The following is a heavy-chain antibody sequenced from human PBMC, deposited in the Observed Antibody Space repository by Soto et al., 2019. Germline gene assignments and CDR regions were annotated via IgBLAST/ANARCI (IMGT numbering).Heavy chain of an antibody. CDR3: ARDRGAGGRWYFDY. V-gene: IGHV3-49*03. Sequence: EVQLVESGGGLVQPGRSLRLSCKTSGFTFGYYAMTWFRQAPGKGLEWVGFIRSNSYSGATEYAASVKGRFTISRDDSKSIAYLQMNSLKTEDTAVYFCARDRGAGGRWYFDYWGQGTLVTVSS. D-gene: IGHD2-15*01. J-gene: IGHJ4*02. CDR2: IRSNSYSGAT. CDR1: GFTFGYYA.